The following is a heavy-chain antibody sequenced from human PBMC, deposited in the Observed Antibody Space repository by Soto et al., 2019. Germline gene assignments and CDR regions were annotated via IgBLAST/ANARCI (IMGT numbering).Heavy chain of an antibody. CDR2: INPNSGGT. D-gene: IGHD6-13*01. Sequence: ASVKVSCKASGYTFTGCYMHWVRQAPGQGLEWMGWINPNSGGTNYAQKFQGRVTMTRDTSISTAYMELSRLRSDDTAVYYCAKKGIAAAGIVRYYFDYWGQGTLVTVSS. V-gene: IGHV1-2*02. CDR3: AKKGIAAAGIVRYYFDY. CDR1: GYTFTGCY. J-gene: IGHJ4*02.